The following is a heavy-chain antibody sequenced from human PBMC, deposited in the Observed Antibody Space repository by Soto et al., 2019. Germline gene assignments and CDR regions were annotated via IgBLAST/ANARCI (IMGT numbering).Heavy chain of an antibody. D-gene: IGHD6-13*01. V-gene: IGHV3-23*01. CDR1: GFTFSSYA. Sequence: GGSLRLSCAASGFTFSSYAMSWVRQAPGKGLEWVSAISGSGGSTYYADSVKGRFTISRDNSKNTLYLQMNSLRAEDTAVYYCAKLAAAGIPYYYYGMDVWGQGTTVTVSS. J-gene: IGHJ6*02. CDR3: AKLAAAGIPYYYYGMDV. CDR2: ISGSGGST.